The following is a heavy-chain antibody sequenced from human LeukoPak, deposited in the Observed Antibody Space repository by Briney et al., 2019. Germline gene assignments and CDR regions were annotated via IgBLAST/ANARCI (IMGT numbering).Heavy chain of an antibody. J-gene: IGHJ6*02. CDR3: AGDIPTYYDFWSGMYGMDV. V-gene: IGHV3-30-3*01. CDR1: GFTFSSYA. Sequence: GGSLRLSCAASGFTFSSYAMHWVRQAPGKGLEWVAVISYDGSNKYYADSVKGRFTISRDNSKNTLYLQMNSLRAEDTAVYYCAGDIPTYYDFWSGMYGMDVWGQGTTVTVSS. D-gene: IGHD3-3*01. CDR2: ISYDGSNK.